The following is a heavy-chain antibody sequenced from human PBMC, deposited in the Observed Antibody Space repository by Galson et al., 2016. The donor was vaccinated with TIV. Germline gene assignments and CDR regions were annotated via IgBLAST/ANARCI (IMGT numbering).Heavy chain of an antibody. CDR3: ARESPNTGSYSYWYFDL. V-gene: IGHV3-11*06. CDR1: GFAFSDYY. Sequence: SLRLSCAASGFAFSDYYMTWIRQAPGKGLEWISYIGPNSKYATYADSVKGRFTISRDNAKNSLFLQMNSLSAEDSAIYYCARESPNTGSYSYWYFDLWGRGTLVTVSS. D-gene: IGHD1-26*01. CDR2: IGPNSKYA. J-gene: IGHJ2*01.